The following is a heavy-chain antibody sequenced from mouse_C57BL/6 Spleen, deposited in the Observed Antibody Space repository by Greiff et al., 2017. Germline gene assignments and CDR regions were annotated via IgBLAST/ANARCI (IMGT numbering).Heavy chain of an antibody. CDR1: GYTFTSYW. J-gene: IGHJ4*01. Sequence: QVQLQQSGAELVMPGASVKLSSKASGYTFTSYWMHWVKQRPGQGLEWIGEIDPSDSYTNYNQKFKGKSTLTVDKSSSTAYMQLSSLTSEDSAVYYCARSTVVATDAMDYWGQGTSVTVSS. CDR3: ARSTVVATDAMDY. D-gene: IGHD1-1*01. V-gene: IGHV1-69*01. CDR2: IDPSDSYT.